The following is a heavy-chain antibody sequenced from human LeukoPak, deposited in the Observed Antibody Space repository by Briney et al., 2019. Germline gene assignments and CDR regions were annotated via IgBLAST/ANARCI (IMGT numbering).Heavy chain of an antibody. CDR3: VRHNAARAFDI. Sequence: PGGSLRLSCAASGFTFSSFWMHWVRQAPGKGLVWVSRVSDDGSTTTYADSVKGRFTISRDNAKNTLYLQLNSLRPDDTAVYYCVRHNAARAFDIRGQGTMVIVSS. CDR1: GFTFSSFW. J-gene: IGHJ3*02. CDR2: VSDDGSTT. D-gene: IGHD1-1*01. V-gene: IGHV3-74*03.